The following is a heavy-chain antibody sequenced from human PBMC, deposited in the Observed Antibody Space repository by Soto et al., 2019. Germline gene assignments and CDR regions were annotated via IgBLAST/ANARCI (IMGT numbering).Heavy chain of an antibody. CDR3: ARDGTLYDSSAYYYLY. Sequence: QVQLVQSGAKVKKPGSSVKVSCKASGGTFSRYTITWVRQAPGQGLEWMGGITPMFGTPNYAQKFQGRVTITADESTSTAYMELSSLRSEDTAMYYCARDGTLYDSSAYYYLYWGQGTLVTVSS. J-gene: IGHJ4*02. D-gene: IGHD3-22*01. CDR2: ITPMFGTP. CDR1: GGTFSRYT. V-gene: IGHV1-69*01.